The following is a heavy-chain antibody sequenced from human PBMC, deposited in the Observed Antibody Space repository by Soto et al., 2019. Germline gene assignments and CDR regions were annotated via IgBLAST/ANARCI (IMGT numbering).Heavy chain of an antibody. Sequence: GGSLRLSCAASGFNVNSDYMNWDRQTPGKGLEWVASIYSGETTYYADSVRGRFTISSDKSKNTLYFQLSSLRIEDTAVYYCTRDGRGLGRLSLFEYWGQGVLVTVSS. D-gene: IGHD2-21*02. J-gene: IGHJ4*02. CDR2: IYSGETT. V-gene: IGHV3-53*01. CDR1: GFNVNSDY. CDR3: TRDGRGLGRLSLFEY.